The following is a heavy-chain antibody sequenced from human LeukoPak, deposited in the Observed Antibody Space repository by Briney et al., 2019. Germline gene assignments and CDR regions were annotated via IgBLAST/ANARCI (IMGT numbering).Heavy chain of an antibody. J-gene: IGHJ4*02. V-gene: IGHV4-39*01. CDR2: IYYSGST. CDR1: GGSISSSSYY. CDR3: ASHRGYSYGYNY. D-gene: IGHD5-18*01. Sequence: KPSETLSLTCTVSGGSISSSSYYWGWIRQPPWKGLEWIGSIYYSGSTYYNPSLKSRVTISVDTSKNQFSLKLSSVTAADTAVYYCASHRGYSYGYNYWGQGTLVTVSS.